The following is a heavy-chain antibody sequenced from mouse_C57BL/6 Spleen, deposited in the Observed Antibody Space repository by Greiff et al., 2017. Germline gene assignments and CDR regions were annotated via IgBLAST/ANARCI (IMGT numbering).Heavy chain of an antibody. D-gene: IGHD2-5*01. Sequence: EVHLVESGGGLVKPGGSLKLSCAASGFTFSDYGMHWVRQAPEKGLEWVAYISSGSSTIYYADTVKGRFTISRDNAKNTLFLQMTSLRSEDTAMYYCARSYSNYVGAMDYWGQGTSVTVSS. J-gene: IGHJ4*01. V-gene: IGHV5-17*01. CDR1: GFTFSDYG. CDR3: ARSYSNYVGAMDY. CDR2: ISSGSSTI.